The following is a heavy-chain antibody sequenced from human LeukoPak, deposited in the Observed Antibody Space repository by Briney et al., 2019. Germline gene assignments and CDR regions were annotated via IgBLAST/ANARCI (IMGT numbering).Heavy chain of an antibody. CDR1: GFTFSSRYW. D-gene: IGHD6-13*01. J-gene: IGHJ6*03. V-gene: IGHV3-7*01. CDR3: ARVEAAGTGIFVNFYYSMDI. Sequence: GGSLRLSCVASGFTFSSRYWMTWVRQAPGKGLEWVANIKQDGSEKNYVDSVKGRFTISRNNAKNSVDLQMKSLRVEDTAVYYCARVEAAGTGIFVNFYYSMDIWGKGTTVTISS. CDR2: IKQDGSEK.